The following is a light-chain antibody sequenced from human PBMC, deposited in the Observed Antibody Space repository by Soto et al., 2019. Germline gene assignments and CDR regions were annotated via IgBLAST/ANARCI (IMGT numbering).Light chain of an antibody. V-gene: IGKV3-15*01. CDR2: GAS. J-gene: IGKJ2*01. CDR3: QQYNNWPPYT. Sequence: EIVMTQSPATLSASPGERATLSCRASQSVSSNLAWYQQKPGQAPRLLIYGASTRATGIPARFSGSGSGTEFTLTISSLQSEDFAVYSCQQYNNWPPYTFGQGTKLEIK. CDR1: QSVSSN.